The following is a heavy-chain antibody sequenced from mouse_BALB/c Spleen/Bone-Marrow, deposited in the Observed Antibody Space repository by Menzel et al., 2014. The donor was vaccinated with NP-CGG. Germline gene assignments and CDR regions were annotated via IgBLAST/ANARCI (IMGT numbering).Heavy chain of an antibody. D-gene: IGHD2-4*01. CDR1: GFTFSSYT. CDR2: ISSGGSYT. Sequence: EVKLVESGGGLVKPGGSLKLSCAASGFTFSSYTMSWVRQTPEKRLEWVATISSGGSYTYYPDSVKGRFTISRDNAKNTLYLQMSSLKSEDTAMYYCTRICYDYAWFAYWGQGTLVTVSA. CDR3: TRICYDYAWFAY. V-gene: IGHV5-6-4*01. J-gene: IGHJ3*01.